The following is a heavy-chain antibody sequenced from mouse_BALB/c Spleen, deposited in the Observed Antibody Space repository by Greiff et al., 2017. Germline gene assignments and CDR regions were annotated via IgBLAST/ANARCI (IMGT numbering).Heavy chain of an antibody. CDR1: GYTFTSYW. D-gene: IGHD1-1*02. CDR3: ARGGFYAMDY. CDR2: INPSTGYT. Sequence: AQLVESGAELAKPGASVKMSCKASGYTFTSYWMHWVKQRPGQGLEWIGYINPSTGYTEYNQKFKDKATLTADKSSSTAYMQLSSLTSEDSAVYYCARGGFYAMDYWGQGTSVTVSS. V-gene: IGHV1-7*01. J-gene: IGHJ4*01.